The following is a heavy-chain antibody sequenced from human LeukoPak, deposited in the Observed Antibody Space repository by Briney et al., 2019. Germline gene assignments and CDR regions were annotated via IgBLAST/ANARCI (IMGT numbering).Heavy chain of an antibody. V-gene: IGHV1-2*02. D-gene: IGHD2-2*01. CDR2: INPNSGGT. Sequence: ASVKVSCKASGYTFTGYYMHWVRQAPGQGLEWMGWINPNSGGTNYAQKFQGRVTMTRDTSISTAYMELSRPRSDDTAVYHCARSVCTSCNYFDYWGQGTLVTVSS. CDR1: GYTFTGYY. J-gene: IGHJ4*02. CDR3: ARSVCTSCNYFDY.